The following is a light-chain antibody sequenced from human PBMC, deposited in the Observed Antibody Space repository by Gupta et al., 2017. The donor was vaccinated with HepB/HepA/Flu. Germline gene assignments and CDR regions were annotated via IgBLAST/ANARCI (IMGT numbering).Light chain of an antibody. CDR3: MIWHNSAWV. CDR1: RGINVGDYR. J-gene: IGLJ3*02. V-gene: IGLV5-45*03. Sequence: QAVLTQPSSLSASPGASASLTCTLRRGINVGDYRIYWYRHKPGRPPQSPLRYMSDSDYQQGSGVPSRFSGSKDASANAGILFLSGLESDDEADYYCMIWHNSAWVFGGGTKVTVL. CDR2: YMSDSDY.